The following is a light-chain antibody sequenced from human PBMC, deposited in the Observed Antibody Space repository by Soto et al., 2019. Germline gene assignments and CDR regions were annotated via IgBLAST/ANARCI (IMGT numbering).Light chain of an antibody. Sequence: DVVMTQSPLSLPVTLGQPASISCWSSQSLVSSNGNTLFSWFQQRPCQSPRRLIYKVSNRDSAVPARCTGSGSGTDFTLEISRVEAEDVGVYYCMQATHWPWTFGQGTKVEIK. V-gene: IGKV2-30*01. CDR2: KVS. CDR1: QSLVSSNGNTL. J-gene: IGKJ1*01. CDR3: MQATHWPWT.